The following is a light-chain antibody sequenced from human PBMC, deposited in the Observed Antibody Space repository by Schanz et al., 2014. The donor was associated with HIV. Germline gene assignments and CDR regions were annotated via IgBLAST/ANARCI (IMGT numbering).Light chain of an antibody. J-gene: IGLJ3*02. CDR1: SSNFRSNA. Sequence: QSVLTQPPSASGTPGQRVTISCSGSSSNFRSNAVNWYQQLPGTAPRLVIYNTFHRPSGVPDRFSGSQSGTSASLAISGLQSEDEGDYYCASWDDSLNGWVFGGGTQLTVL. V-gene: IGLV1-44*01. CDR3: ASWDDSLNGWV. CDR2: NTF.